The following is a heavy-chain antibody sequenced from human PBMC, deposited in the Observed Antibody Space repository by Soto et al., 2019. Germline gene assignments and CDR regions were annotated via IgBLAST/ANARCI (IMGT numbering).Heavy chain of an antibody. CDR2: INHSGST. D-gene: IGHD6-13*01. Sequence: PSETLSLTCAVYGGSFSGYYWSWIRQPPGKGLEWIGEINHSGSTNYNPSLKSRVIISVDTSKNQFSLKLSSVTAADTAVYYCARGGIAAAGFLDYWGQGTLVTVSS. CDR3: ARGGIAAAGFLDY. J-gene: IGHJ4*02. CDR1: GGSFSGYY. V-gene: IGHV4-34*01.